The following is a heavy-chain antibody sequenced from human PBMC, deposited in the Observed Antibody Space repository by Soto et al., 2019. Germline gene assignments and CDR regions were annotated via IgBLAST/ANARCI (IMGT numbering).Heavy chain of an antibody. CDR2: IYYSGST. D-gene: IGHD3-10*01. Sequence: SETLSLTCTVSGGSISSSSYYWGWIRQPPGKGLEWIGSIYYSGSTYYNPSLKSRVTISVDTSKNQFSLKLSSVTAADTAVYYCASRGEGITMVRGVIISLGMDVWGQGNTVT. V-gene: IGHV4-39*01. CDR3: ASRGEGITMVRGVIISLGMDV. CDR1: GGSISSSSYY. J-gene: IGHJ6*02.